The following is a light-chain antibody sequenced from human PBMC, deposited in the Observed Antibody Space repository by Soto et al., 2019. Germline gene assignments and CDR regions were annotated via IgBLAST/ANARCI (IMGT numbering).Light chain of an antibody. J-gene: IGLJ2*01. CDR1: SSDVGGYNY. CDR3: SSYTGSSTLL. V-gene: IGLV2-14*03. CDR2: GVS. Sequence: QSALTQPASVSGSPGQSITISCTGTSSDVGGYNYVSWYQHHPGKAPELMIYGVSNRPSGVSNRFSGSKSGNTSSLTISGLQDDDEADYYCSSYTGSSTLLFGGGTKVTFL.